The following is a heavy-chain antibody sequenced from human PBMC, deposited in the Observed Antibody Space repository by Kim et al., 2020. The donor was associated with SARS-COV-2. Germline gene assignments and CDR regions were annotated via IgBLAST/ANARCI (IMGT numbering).Heavy chain of an antibody. Sequence: ASVKVSCKASGYTFRNYGISWVRLAPGQGLEWMGWISGSNGATKYAQKFQGRVTMTTDTSADTAYMELRSLRSDDTALYYCARAHYSTNSPFFYWGQGTLVTVSS. J-gene: IGHJ4*02. V-gene: IGHV1-18*01. CDR3: ARAHYSTNSPFFY. CDR2: ISGSNGAT. CDR1: GYTFRNYG. D-gene: IGHD2-8*01.